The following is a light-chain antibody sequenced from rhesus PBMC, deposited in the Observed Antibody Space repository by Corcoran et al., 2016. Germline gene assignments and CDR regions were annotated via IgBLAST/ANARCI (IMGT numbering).Light chain of an antibody. V-gene: IGKV3-24*04. CDR2: GAS. CDR1: QSVGSY. Sequence: ETVVTQSPATLSLSPGERATLSCRARQSVGSYLAWYQQKPGQAPRPLIYGASSRATGIPDRFSGSGSGTDFTLTISSLEPEDFGVYYCQQSSNLSPLTFGGGTKVELK. J-gene: IGKJ4*01. CDR3: QQSSNLSPLT.